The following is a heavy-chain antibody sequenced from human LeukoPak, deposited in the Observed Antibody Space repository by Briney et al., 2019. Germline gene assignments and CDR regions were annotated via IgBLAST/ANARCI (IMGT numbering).Heavy chain of an antibody. V-gene: IGHV1-69*04. Sequence: SVKVSCKASGYTFTSYGISWVRQAPGQGLEWMGRIIPILGIANYAQKFQGRVTITADKSTSTAYMELSSLRSDDTAVYYCARDRVTMIVVSHYYFDYWGQGTLVTVSS. J-gene: IGHJ4*02. CDR3: ARDRVTMIVVSHYYFDY. CDR2: IIPILGIA. CDR1: GYTFTSYG. D-gene: IGHD3-22*01.